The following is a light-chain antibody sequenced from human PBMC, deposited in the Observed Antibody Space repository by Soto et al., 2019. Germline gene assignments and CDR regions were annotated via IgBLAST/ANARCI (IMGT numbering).Light chain of an antibody. J-gene: IGLJ3*02. CDR2: EGS. CDR3: YSDAGSSTIGGV. CDR1: SSDVGRYNL. Sequence: QSALTQPASVSGSPGQSITISCTGTSSDVGRYNLVSWYQHHPGKAPKLMIYEGSKRPSGVSNRFSGSKSDNTASLTISLIQSEDEADSYKYSDAGSSTIGGVLGGGTKVTVL. V-gene: IGLV2-23*03.